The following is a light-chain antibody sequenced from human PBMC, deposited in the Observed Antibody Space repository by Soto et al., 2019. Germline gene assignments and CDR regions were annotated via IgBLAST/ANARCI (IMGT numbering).Light chain of an antibody. CDR2: DAS. J-gene: IGKJ2*01. CDR1: QSVSSY. Sequence: EIVLTQSPATLSFSPGERATLSCRASQSVSSYLAWYQQKPGQAPRLLIYDASNRATGIPARFSGSGSGTDFTLTISSLEPEDFAVYYCQQRSNWPTTFGQGTQLEIK. CDR3: QQRSNWPTT. V-gene: IGKV3-11*01.